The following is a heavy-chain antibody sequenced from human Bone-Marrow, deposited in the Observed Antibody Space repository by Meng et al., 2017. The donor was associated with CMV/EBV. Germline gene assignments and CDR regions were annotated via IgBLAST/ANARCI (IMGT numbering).Heavy chain of an antibody. Sequence: GGSLRLSCAASGFTFSSYAMSWVRQAPGKGLEWLANIKQDGSEKYYVDSVKGRFTISRDTANKSLYLQMNSLRAEDTAVYYCAREGRDLDYWGLGTLVTVSS. J-gene: IGHJ4*02. CDR1: GFTFSSYA. CDR2: IKQDGSEK. V-gene: IGHV3-7*01. CDR3: AREGRDLDY. D-gene: IGHD2-15*01.